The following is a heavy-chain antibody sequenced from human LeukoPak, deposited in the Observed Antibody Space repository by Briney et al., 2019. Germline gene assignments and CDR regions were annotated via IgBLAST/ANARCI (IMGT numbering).Heavy chain of an antibody. CDR1: GYTFTGYY. CDR3: ARVPSGYSGYDPNWFDP. J-gene: IGHJ5*02. V-gene: IGHV1-2*02. CDR2: INPNSGGT. Sequence: ASVKVSCKASGYTFTGYYMHWVRQAPGQGLEWMVWINPNSGGTNYAQKFQGRVTMTRGTSISTAYMELSRLRSDDTAVYYCARVPSGYSGYDPNWFDPWGQGTLVTVSS. D-gene: IGHD5-12*01.